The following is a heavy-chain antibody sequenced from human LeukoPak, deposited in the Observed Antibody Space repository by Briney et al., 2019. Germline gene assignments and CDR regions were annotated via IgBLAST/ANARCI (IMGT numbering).Heavy chain of an antibody. CDR2: IYPGDSDT. J-gene: IGHJ6*02. V-gene: IGHV5-51*01. D-gene: IGHD2-2*01. Sequence: GESLKISCKGSGYSFTSYWIGWVRQMPGKGLEWMGIIYPGDSDTRYSPSFQGQVTISADKSISTAYLQWSSLKASDTAMYYCARQRYCSSTSCFTYYSYGMDVWGQGTTVTVSS. CDR3: ARQRYCSSTSCFTYYSYGMDV. CDR1: GYSFTSYW.